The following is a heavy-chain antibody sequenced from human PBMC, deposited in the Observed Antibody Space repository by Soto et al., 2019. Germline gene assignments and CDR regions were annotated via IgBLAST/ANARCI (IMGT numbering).Heavy chain of an antibody. D-gene: IGHD3-10*01. CDR2: INHSGST. CDR1: GGSFCGYY. Sequence: PSETLSLTCAVYGGSFCGYYWSWIRQPPGKGLEWIGEINHSGSTNYNPSLKSRVTISVDTSKNQFSLKLSSVTAADTAVYYCARGGSGSYRVNWFDPWGQGTLVTVSS. J-gene: IGHJ5*02. CDR3: ARGGSGSYRVNWFDP. V-gene: IGHV4-34*01.